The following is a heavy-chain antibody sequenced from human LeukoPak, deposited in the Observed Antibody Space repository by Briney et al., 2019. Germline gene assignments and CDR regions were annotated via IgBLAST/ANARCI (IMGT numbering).Heavy chain of an antibody. CDR1: GFTFSSYA. CDR3: AKHTPEQWLLTAAYFDY. CDR2: ISGSGGST. Sequence: PGGSLRLSCAASGFTFSSYAMSWVRQAPGKGLEWVSAISGSGGSTYYADSVKGRFTISRDNSKNTLYLQMNSLSAEDTAVYYCAKHTPEQWLLTAAYFDYWGQGTLVTVSS. J-gene: IGHJ4*02. V-gene: IGHV3-23*01. D-gene: IGHD6-19*01.